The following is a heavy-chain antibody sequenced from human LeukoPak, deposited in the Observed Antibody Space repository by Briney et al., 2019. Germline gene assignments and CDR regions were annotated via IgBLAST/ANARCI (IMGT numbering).Heavy chain of an antibody. D-gene: IGHD1-26*01. V-gene: IGHV3-23*01. Sequence: PGGSLRLSCAASGFTFSSYAMSWVRQAPGKGLEWVSAISGSGGSTYYADSVKGRFTISRDNSKNTLYLQMNSLRAEDTAVYYCAKDLKHRSRGLLLLDYYYYGMDVWGQGTTVTVSS. CDR2: ISGSGGST. J-gene: IGHJ6*02. CDR1: GFTFSSYA. CDR3: AKDLKHRSRGLLLLDYYYYGMDV.